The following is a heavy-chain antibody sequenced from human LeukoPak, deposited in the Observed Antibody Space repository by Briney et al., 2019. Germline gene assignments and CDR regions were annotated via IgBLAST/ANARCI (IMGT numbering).Heavy chain of an antibody. CDR2: IYTSGST. CDR1: IDSMSTHL. D-gene: IGHD5-12*01. CDR3: ARDRAGYSGYEGDPFDV. J-gene: IGHJ3*01. V-gene: IGHV4-4*07. Sequence: PSETLTLTCSVSIDSMSTHLCRGIRQPAGKGPEWIGRIYTSGSTNYNPSLKSRVTMSVDTSKIQFSLKLNSVTAAEPAIYCCARDRAGYSGYEGDPFDVLGRGTMVTVSS.